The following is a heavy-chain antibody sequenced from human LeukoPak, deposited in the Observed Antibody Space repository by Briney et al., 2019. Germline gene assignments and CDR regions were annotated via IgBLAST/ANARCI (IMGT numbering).Heavy chain of an antibody. D-gene: IGHD3-10*01. CDR1: GGSISSSSYY. V-gene: IGHV4-39*07. Sequence: PSETLSLTCTVSGGSISSSSYYWGWIRQPPGKGLEWIGSIYYSGSTYSNPSLKSRVTISVDTSKNQFSLKLSSVTAADTALYYCARDLWFGELNYYYMDVWGKGTTVTVSS. CDR2: IYYSGST. J-gene: IGHJ6*03. CDR3: ARDLWFGELNYYYMDV.